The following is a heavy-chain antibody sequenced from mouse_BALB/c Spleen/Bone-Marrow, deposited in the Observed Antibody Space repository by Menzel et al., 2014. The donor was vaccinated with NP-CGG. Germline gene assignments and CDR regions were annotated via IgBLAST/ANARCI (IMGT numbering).Heavy chain of an antibody. Sequence: EVQLQESGPELVKPGASMKISCKASGYSFTGYTMNWVKQSHGKNLEWIGLINPYNGGTSYNQEFKGKATLTVDKSSSTAYMELLRLTSEDAAVYYCARGGYDPAWFAYWGQGTLVTVSA. CDR1: GYSFTGYT. CDR3: ARGGYDPAWFAY. V-gene: IGHV1-18*01. D-gene: IGHD2-14*01. J-gene: IGHJ3*01. CDR2: INPYNGGT.